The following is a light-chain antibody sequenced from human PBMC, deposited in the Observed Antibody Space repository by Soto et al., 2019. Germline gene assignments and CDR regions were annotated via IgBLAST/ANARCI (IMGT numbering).Light chain of an antibody. J-gene: IGKJ5*01. CDR1: QSVTVNS. V-gene: IGKV3D-20*02. Sequence: ILLTHSPSTLSLSPWEGVTLSCRASQSVTVNSLAWYQQKPGQAPRLLIYAASTRAAAVPDRFTGSGSGTDFTLTISSLEPEDFAVYYCQQRSKGSNFGQGTRLEIK. CDR3: QQRSKGSN. CDR2: AAS.